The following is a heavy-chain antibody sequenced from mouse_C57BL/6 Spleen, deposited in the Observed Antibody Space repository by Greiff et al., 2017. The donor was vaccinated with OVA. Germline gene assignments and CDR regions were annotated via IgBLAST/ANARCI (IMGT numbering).Heavy chain of an antibody. CDR3: ARDYYGSPWFAY. J-gene: IGHJ3*01. V-gene: IGHV1-59*01. CDR1: GYTFTSYW. D-gene: IGHD1-1*01. CDR2: IDPSDSYT. Sequence: QVQLQQPGAELVRPGTSVKLSFKASGYTFTSYWMHWVKQRPGQGLEWIGVIDPSDSYTNYNQKFKGKATLTVDTSSSTAYMQLSSLTSEDSAVYYCARDYYGSPWFAYWGQGTLVTVSA.